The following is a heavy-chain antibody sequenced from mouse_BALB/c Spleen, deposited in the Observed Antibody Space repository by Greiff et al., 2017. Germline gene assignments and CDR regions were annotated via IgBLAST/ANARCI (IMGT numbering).Heavy chain of an antibody. CDR1: GFTFSSFG. J-gene: IGHJ4*01. CDR2: ISSGSSTI. CDR3: ARSGGNLAMDY. Sequence: DVMLVESGGGLVQPGGSRKLSCAASGFTFSSFGMHWVRQAPEKGLEWVAYISSGSSTIYYADTVKGRFTISRDNPKNTLFLQMTSLRSEDTAMYYCARSGGNLAMDYWGQGTSVTVSS. D-gene: IGHD2-1*01. V-gene: IGHV5-17*02.